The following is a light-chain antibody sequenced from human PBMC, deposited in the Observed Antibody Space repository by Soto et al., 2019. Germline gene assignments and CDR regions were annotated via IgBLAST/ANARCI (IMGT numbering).Light chain of an antibody. J-gene: IGKJ5*01. CDR3: QQYGSSPIT. V-gene: IGKV3-20*01. CDR2: GAS. Sequence: EVGLTQSPGNQSLSPGERATRSCRASQSGSSSYLAWYQQKPGQAARLLSYGASSRATGLPDRFSGSGSGTDFTLTISRLEPEDFAVYYCQQYGSSPITFGHGTRLEIK. CDR1: QSGSSSY.